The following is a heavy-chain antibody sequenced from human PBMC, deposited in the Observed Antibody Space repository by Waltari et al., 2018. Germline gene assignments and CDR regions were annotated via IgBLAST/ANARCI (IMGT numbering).Heavy chain of an antibody. CDR2: ISYDGNYK. V-gene: IGHV3-30*03. CDR1: GFNFNNFC. J-gene: IGHJ5*01. Sequence: QVHLVESGGGVVQPGRSLRLSCAASGFNFNNFCVHWVRQTPGKGLEFVAFISYDGNYKFHSHSVRGRFTISRDNSKKTFYLQMNSLRPEDTAVYYCARDSAVVVPAAVDSWSQGTLVTVSS. D-gene: IGHD2-2*01. CDR3: ARDSAVVVPAAVDS.